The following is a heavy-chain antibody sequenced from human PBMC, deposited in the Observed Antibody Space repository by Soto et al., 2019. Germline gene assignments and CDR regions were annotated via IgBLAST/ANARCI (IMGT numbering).Heavy chain of an antibody. V-gene: IGHV4-59*01. CDR1: VGSISSYY. CDR2: IFYSGKI. CDR3: AKELVRHYNFHY. J-gene: IGHJ4*02. Sequence: PSETLSLTCTVSVGSISSYYWSWIRQPPGKGLEWIGYIFYSGKIDYNPSLKSRVTMSVDMSKNQISLKLTSVSAADTAVYYCAKELVRHYNFHYWGPGTLVTVSS. D-gene: IGHD1-1*01.